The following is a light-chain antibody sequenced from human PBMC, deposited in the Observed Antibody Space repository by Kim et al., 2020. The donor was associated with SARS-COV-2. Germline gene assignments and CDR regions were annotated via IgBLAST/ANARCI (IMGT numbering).Light chain of an antibody. CDR2: SND. V-gene: IGLV1-44*01. Sequence: GQRATISCSGSSSNLVSNTVNWYQQLPGTAPNPLIYSNDQRPSGVPDRISGSKSGTSASLAISGLQSEDEADYYCAAWDGSLNGVVFGGGTQLTVL. CDR1: SSNLVSNT. CDR3: AAWDGSLNGVV. J-gene: IGLJ2*01.